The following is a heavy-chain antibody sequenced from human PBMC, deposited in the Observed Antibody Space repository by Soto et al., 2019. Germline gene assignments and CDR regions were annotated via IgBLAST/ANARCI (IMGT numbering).Heavy chain of an antibody. V-gene: IGHV3-7*01. CDR2: IKQDGSER. D-gene: IGHD2-8*02. J-gene: IGHJ3*02. Sequence: GGSLRLSCAASGFTFSNYWMSWVRHAPGKGLEWVANIKQDGSERYYVDSVKGRFTVSKDNAKNSLYLQMNSLRAEDTAVYYCARDHYWVRPDDTFDIWGQGTMVTVSS. CDR1: GFTFSNYW. CDR3: ARDHYWVRPDDTFDI.